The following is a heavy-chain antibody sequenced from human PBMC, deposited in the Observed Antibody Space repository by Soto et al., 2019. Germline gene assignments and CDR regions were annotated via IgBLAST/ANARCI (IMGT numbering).Heavy chain of an antibody. Sequence: GESLKISCKASGYIFIDYWIGWVRQMPGKGLELMGIVYPRDSDTRYSPSFQGQVTISADRSTGTAFLQWRSLKASDTALYYCSRPPLPGYSIHFNSWGQGTLVPVSS. CDR2: VYPRDSDT. CDR3: SRPPLPGYSIHFNS. V-gene: IGHV5-51*01. J-gene: IGHJ4*02. CDR1: GYIFIDYW. D-gene: IGHD2-15*01.